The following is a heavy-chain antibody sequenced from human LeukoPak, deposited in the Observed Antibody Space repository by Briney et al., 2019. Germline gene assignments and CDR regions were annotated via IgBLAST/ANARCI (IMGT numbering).Heavy chain of an antibody. D-gene: IGHD5-12*01. Sequence: SDTLSLTCTVSGDSISNYYWSWVRQPPGKGLEWIGYIYTSGITDYNPSLKSRVTISVATSKNKCSLKLSSVTAADAAVYYCGATIVRRGPFDSWGQGTLVTVSS. CDR2: IYTSGIT. CDR3: GATIVRRGPFDS. J-gene: IGHJ4*02. V-gene: IGHV4-4*09. CDR1: GDSISNYY.